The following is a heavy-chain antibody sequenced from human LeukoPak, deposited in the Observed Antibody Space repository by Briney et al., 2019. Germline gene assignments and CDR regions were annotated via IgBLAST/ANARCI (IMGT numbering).Heavy chain of an antibody. V-gene: IGHV3-23*01. CDR3: AKDPHYDSSGSQGY. J-gene: IGHJ4*02. D-gene: IGHD3-22*01. Sequence: GGSLRLSCAASGFTFSSYTMSWVRQAPGKGLEWVSAISGSGGSTYYADSVKGRFTISRDNSKNTLYLQMNSLRAEDTAVYYCAKDPHYDSSGSQGYWGQGTLVTVSS. CDR2: ISGSGGST. CDR1: GFTFSSYT.